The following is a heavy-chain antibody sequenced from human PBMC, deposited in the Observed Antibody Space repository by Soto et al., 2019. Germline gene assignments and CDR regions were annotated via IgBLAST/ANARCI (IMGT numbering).Heavy chain of an antibody. Sequence: SGGSLRLSCAASGFTGSSNYMSWVPPAPGKGLEWVSVIYAGGNTHYADSVEGRFTISRDNSNNMLYLQMNSLRAEDTAVYYCVREKVTMIVGFYYFDYWGQGTRVTVSS. CDR2: IYAGGNT. D-gene: IGHD3-22*01. J-gene: IGHJ4*02. V-gene: IGHV3-66*01. CDR1: GFTGSSNY. CDR3: VREKVTMIVGFYYFDY.